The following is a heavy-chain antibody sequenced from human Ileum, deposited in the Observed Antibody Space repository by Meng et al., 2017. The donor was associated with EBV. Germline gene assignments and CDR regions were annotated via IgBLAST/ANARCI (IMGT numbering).Heavy chain of an antibody. Sequence: QWHLQGSGPGLVKPSETPSPSCPVSGGSISSSSSYWAWIRQPPGEGLEWIGSFVYSGTTYYTSSLKSRVSISVDTSKNQFSLKLSSVTAADTAVYYCARHHHSPTFDYWGQGTLVTVSS. CDR3: ARHHHSPTFDY. CDR2: FVYSGTT. V-gene: IGHV4-39*01. J-gene: IGHJ4*02. CDR1: GGSISSSSSY. D-gene: IGHD1-14*01.